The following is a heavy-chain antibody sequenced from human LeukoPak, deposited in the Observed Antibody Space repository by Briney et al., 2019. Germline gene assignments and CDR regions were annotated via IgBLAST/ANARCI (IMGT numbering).Heavy chain of an antibody. CDR3: AKLMSGSFRGAFDI. CDR1: GLTFSTSG. D-gene: IGHD1-26*01. J-gene: IGHJ3*02. Sequence: GGSLRLSCTASGLTFSTSGFNWVRQAPGKGLEWVASIGPTGSDRYHADSIKGRFTISRDNANNFLYLQMNSLRAEDTAVYYCAKLMSGSFRGAFDIWGQGTMVTVSS. V-gene: IGHV3-21*06. CDR2: IGPTGSDR.